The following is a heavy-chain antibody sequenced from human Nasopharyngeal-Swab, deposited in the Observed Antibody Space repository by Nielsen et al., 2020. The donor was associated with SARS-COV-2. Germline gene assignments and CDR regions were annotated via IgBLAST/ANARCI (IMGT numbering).Heavy chain of an antibody. Sequence: SVKVACKASGGTFSSYAISWVRQAPGQGLEWMGGIIPIFGTANYAQKFQGRVTITADESTSTTYMELSSLRSEDTAVYYCARDQAGGGVLGYWGQGTLVTVSS. CDR3: ARDQAGGGVLGY. CDR2: IIPIFGTA. D-gene: IGHD2-8*02. CDR1: GGTFSSYA. J-gene: IGHJ4*02. V-gene: IGHV1-69*13.